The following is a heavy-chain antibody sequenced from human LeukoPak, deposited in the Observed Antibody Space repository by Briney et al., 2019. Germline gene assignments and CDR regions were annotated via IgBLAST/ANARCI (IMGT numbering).Heavy chain of an antibody. CDR3: ARAKAATIYYFDF. V-gene: IGHV4-59*01. J-gene: IGHJ4*02. D-gene: IGHD5-24*01. CDR2: IYYSGTT. CDR1: GGSISNYY. Sequence: PSETLSLTCTVSGGSISNYYWSWIRQPPGKGLEWIGYIYYSGTTNYNPSLKSRVTISVDTSKNQLSLKLASVTAADTAVYYCARAKAATIYYFDFWGPGNPGHRLL.